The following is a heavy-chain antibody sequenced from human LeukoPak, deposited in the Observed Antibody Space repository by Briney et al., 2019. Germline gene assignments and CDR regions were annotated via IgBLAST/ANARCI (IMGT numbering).Heavy chain of an antibody. CDR3: AKSIAVAGPTPDAFDI. Sequence: PGGSLRLSCAASGFTFSSYAMSWVRQAPGKGLEWVSAISGSGGSTYYADYVKGRFTISRDNSKNTLYLQMNSLRAEDTAVYYCAKSIAVAGPTPDAFDIWGQGTMVTVSS. J-gene: IGHJ3*02. CDR2: ISGSGGST. V-gene: IGHV3-23*01. CDR1: GFTFSSYA. D-gene: IGHD6-19*01.